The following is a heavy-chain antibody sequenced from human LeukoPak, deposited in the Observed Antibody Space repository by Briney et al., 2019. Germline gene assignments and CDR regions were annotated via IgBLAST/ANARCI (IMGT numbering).Heavy chain of an antibody. CDR2: IKSNADGGTP. D-gene: IGHD2/OR15-2a*01. Sequence: GGSLRLSCAASGFSFMNAWMIWVRQAPGKGLEWVGRIKSNADGGTPDYAAPARGRFTISRDDSKNTLYLQMNSLKTEDTAVYYCTTFYHEYSPYWGRGTLITVSS. V-gene: IGHV3-15*01. CDR1: GFSFMNAW. J-gene: IGHJ4*02. CDR3: TTFYHEYSPY.